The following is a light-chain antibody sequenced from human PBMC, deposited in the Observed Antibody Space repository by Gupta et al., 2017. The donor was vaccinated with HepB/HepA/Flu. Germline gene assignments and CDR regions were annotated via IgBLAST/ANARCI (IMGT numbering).Light chain of an antibody. J-gene: IGKJ5*01. Sequence: EVVLTQSPGTLSLSPGERATLSCRASENIRFYLGWYQQKPGQAPRLHISDASNRATGIPARFSGSGSGTDFTLTISSLEPEDFAIYYCQQRSKWPITFGQGTRLDIK. CDR1: ENIRFY. V-gene: IGKV3-11*01. CDR3: QQRSKWPIT. CDR2: DAS.